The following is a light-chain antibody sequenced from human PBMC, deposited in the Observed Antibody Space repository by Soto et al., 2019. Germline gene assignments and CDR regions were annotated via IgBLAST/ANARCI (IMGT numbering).Light chain of an antibody. CDR3: SSYAGSNFVV. J-gene: IGLJ2*01. CDR1: ISDVGTYNY. Sequence: QSALTQPPSASGSPGQSVTISCTGTISDVGTYNYVSWFQHHPGKAPKLMIYEVNKRPSGVPDRFSGSKSGNTASLTVSGLHAEDEADYYCSSYAGSNFVVFGGGTKLTVL. V-gene: IGLV2-8*01. CDR2: EVN.